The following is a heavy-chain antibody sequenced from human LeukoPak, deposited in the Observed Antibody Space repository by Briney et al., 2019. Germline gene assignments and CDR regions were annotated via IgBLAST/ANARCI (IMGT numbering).Heavy chain of an antibody. J-gene: IGHJ6*03. CDR1: GYTFTSYY. D-gene: IGHD6-6*01. CDR3: ARAVIAARPNYYYYMDV. CDR2: INPSGGST. V-gene: IGHV1-46*01. Sequence: ASVKVSCKASGYTFTSYYMHWVRQAPGQGLEWMGIINPSGGSTSYAQKFQGRVTMTRDMSTSTVYMELSSLRSEDTDVYYCARAVIAARPNYYYYMDVWGKGTTVTVSS.